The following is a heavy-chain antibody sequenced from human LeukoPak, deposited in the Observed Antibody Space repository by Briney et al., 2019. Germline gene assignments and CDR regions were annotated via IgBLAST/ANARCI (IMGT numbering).Heavy chain of an antibody. CDR3: AKDIAAAGNDAFDI. J-gene: IGHJ3*02. Sequence: GGSLRLSCAASGFTFDDYAMHWVRQAPGKGLEWVSGISWNSGSIGYADSVKGRFTISRDNAKNSLYLQMNGLRAEDMALYYCAKDIAAAGNDAFDIWGQGTMVTVSS. CDR2: ISWNSGSI. V-gene: IGHV3-9*03. D-gene: IGHD6-13*01. CDR1: GFTFDDYA.